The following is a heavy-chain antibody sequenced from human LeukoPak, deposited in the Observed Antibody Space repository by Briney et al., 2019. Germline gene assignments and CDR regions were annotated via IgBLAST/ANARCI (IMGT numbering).Heavy chain of an antibody. J-gene: IGHJ3*02. CDR3: ARVWNYDFWSGSHGAFDI. V-gene: IGHV3-48*01. CDR2: ISSSSSTI. CDR1: GFTFSSYS. Sequence: PGGSLRLSCAASGFTFSSYSMNWVRQAPGKGLEWVSYISSSSSTIYYADSVKGRFTISRDNAKNSPYLQMNSLRAEDTAVYYCARVWNYDFWSGSHGAFDIWGQGTMVTVSS. D-gene: IGHD3-3*01.